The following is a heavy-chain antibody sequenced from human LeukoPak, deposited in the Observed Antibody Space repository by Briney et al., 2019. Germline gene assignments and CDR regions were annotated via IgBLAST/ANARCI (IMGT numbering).Heavy chain of an antibody. CDR1: GYTFTNYD. CDR2: MNPNSGNT. D-gene: IGHD6-13*01. J-gene: IGHJ4*02. CDR3: ARSRPRSSWTNYFDS. Sequence: ASVKVSCKASGYTFTNYDINWVRQATGQGLEWMGWMNPNSGNTGYAQRFQGRVTITRNTSISTTYMELSSLRSEDTAAYFYARSRPRSSWTNYFDSWGQGTLVTVSS. V-gene: IGHV1-8*01.